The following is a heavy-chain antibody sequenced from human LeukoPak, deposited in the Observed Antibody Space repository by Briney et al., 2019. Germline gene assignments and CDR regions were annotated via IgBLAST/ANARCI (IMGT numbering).Heavy chain of an antibody. V-gene: IGHV1-46*01. Sequence: ASVKVSCKASGYTFTSYSVNWVRQAPGQGLEWMGIINPSGGSTSYAQKFQGRVTMTRDTSTSTVYMELSSLRSEDTAVYYCARDRGVNYYDSSGYLTWGIDYWGQGTLVTVSS. CDR1: GYTFTSYS. CDR3: ARDRGVNYYDSSGYLTWGIDY. J-gene: IGHJ4*02. D-gene: IGHD3-22*01. CDR2: INPSGGST.